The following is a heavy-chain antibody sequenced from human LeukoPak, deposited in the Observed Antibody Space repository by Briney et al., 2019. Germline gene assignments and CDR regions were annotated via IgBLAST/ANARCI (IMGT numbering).Heavy chain of an antibody. CDR1: GFTPSSYQ. D-gene: IGHD2-21*02. CDR2: ISRSGTDT. CDR3: ARYCAGHCYQGMDV. J-gene: IGHJ6*02. Sequence: GGSLRHSCAVSGFTPSSYQMNWVRQAPGKGLEWVSHISRSGTDTHYADSVNGRFTISRDNARHTLYLLMNSLGDEDTAVYYCARYCAGHCYQGMDVWGHGTTVTVSS. V-gene: IGHV3-48*03.